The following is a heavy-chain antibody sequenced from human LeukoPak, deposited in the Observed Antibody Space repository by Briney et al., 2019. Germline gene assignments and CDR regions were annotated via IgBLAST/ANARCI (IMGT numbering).Heavy chain of an antibody. D-gene: IGHD2/OR15-2a*01. CDR3: AADGEYAFLV. CDR1: GLTFHNTW. Sequence: GGSLRLSCAASGLTFHNTWMHWIRQAPGQGLVWVSRIINDGITTTYADSVKGRFTISRDNAKKTVYLQMNSLRADDTAVYYCAADGEYAFLVWGQGTMVTVSS. CDR2: IINDGITT. V-gene: IGHV3-74*01. J-gene: IGHJ3*01.